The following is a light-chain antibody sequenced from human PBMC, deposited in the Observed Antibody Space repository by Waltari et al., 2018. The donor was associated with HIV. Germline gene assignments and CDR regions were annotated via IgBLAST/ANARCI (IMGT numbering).Light chain of an antibody. CDR2: EVS. V-gene: IGLV2-23*02. CDR3: CSYAGSSTFVV. J-gene: IGLJ2*01. Sequence: QSALTQPASVSGSPGQSITISCTGTSSDVGSYSLVSWYQQHPGKAPKLMIYEVSKRPSGVSNRFSGSKSGNTAFRTISGLQAEDEADYYCCSYAGSSTFVVFGGGTKLTVL. CDR1: SSDVGSYSL.